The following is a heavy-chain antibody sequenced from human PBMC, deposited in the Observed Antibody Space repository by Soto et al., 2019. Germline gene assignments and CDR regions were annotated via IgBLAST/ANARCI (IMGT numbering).Heavy chain of an antibody. CDR2: ISYDGRDI. J-gene: IGHJ4*02. CDR3: AIVRVADSPLDH. CDR1: GFIFSNDG. Sequence: QVQLVESGGGVVQPGRSLRLSCAGSGFIFSNDGMHWVRQAPGKGLEWVAFISYDGRDILYADSVKGRFTISRDNSKSTLFLHMNRPRAEDTAVYFCAIVRVADSPLDHWGQGSLVTVAS. D-gene: IGHD3-10*02. V-gene: IGHV3-30*03.